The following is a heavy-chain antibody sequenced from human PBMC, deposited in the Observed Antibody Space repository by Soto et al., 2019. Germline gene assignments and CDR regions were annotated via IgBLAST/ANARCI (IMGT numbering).Heavy chain of an antibody. CDR2: FIPIFVSA. CDR3: ARDVSSDTTGFRGYDL. J-gene: IGHJ4*02. Sequence: QVQLVQSGAEVKKAGSSVKVSCKASGGTVSSYAITWVRQAPGKGLEWMGVFIPIFVSAHYAPKFQGRITITADESTSTAYMELSGLTSEDTAIYYCARDVSSDTTGFRGYDLWGQGTQVTVSS. D-gene: IGHD3-10*01. CDR1: GGTVSSYA. V-gene: IGHV1-69*01.